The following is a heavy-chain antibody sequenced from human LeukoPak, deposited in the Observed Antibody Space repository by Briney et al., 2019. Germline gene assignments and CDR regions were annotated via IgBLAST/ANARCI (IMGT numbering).Heavy chain of an antibody. J-gene: IGHJ4*02. Sequence: PGGSLRLSCAASGFTFSTYSMNWVRQAPGKGLEWVSSISSRSSYIYYADSMKGRFTISRDNAKNSLYLQMNSLRAEDTAVYYCARDGGCTGGSCYRRFDYRGQGTLVTVSS. CDR3: ARDGGCTGGSCYRRFDY. CDR2: ISSRSSYI. CDR1: GFTFSTYS. D-gene: IGHD2-15*01. V-gene: IGHV3-21*01.